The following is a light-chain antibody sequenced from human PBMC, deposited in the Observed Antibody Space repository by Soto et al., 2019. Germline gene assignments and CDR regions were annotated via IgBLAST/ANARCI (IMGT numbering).Light chain of an antibody. CDR2: LNSDGSH. V-gene: IGLV4-69*01. J-gene: IGLJ2*01. CDR1: SGHSSYA. Sequence: QSVLTQSPSASASLGASVKLTCTLSSGHSSYAIAWHQQQPEKGPRYLMKLNSDGSHSKGDGIPDRFSGSSSGAERYLTISCLQSEDETDYYCQTWDPGIRVVFGGGTKLTVL. CDR3: QTWDPGIRVV.